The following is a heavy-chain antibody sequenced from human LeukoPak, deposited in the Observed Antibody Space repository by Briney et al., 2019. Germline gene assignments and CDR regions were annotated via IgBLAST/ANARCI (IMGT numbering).Heavy chain of an antibody. CDR1: GYTFTSYY. Sequence: ASVKVSCKASGYTFTSYYMHWVRQAPGQGLEWMGITNPSGGGTSYAQNFQGRVTMTRDTSTSTVYMELSSLKSEDTAVYYCARFHSSLHTAGDYWGQGTLVTVSS. J-gene: IGHJ4*02. D-gene: IGHD5-18*01. CDR3: ARFHSSLHTAGDY. CDR2: TNPSGGGT. V-gene: IGHV1-46*01.